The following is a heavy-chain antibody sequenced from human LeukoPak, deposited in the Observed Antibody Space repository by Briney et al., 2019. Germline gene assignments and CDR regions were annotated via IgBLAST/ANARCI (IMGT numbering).Heavy chain of an antibody. J-gene: IGHJ4*02. CDR1: GFTFSSYA. V-gene: IGHV3-23*01. CDR3: AKPRDLVIASILGY. CDR2: ISGSGGST. D-gene: IGHD2-21*01. Sequence: PGGSLRLSCAASGFTFSSYAMSWVRQAPGKGLEWVSAISGSGGSTYYADSVKGRFTISRDNSKNTLYLQMNSLRAEDTAVYYCAKPRDLVIASILGYWGQGTLVTVSS.